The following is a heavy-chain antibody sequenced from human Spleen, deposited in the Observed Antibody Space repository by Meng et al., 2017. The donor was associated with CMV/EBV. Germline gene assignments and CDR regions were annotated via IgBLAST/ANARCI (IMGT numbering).Heavy chain of an antibody. D-gene: IGHD3-16*01. CDR3: ARLGGVEGN. V-gene: IGHV3-21*01. Sequence: GESLKISCAASGFTLSSYTMNWVRHVPGKGLQWVSSISSSSSHIYYADSVKGRFTISRDNAKNSVYLQMNSLRAEDTAVYYCARLGGVEGNWGQGTLVTVSS. CDR2: ISSSSSHI. J-gene: IGHJ4*02. CDR1: GFTLSSYT.